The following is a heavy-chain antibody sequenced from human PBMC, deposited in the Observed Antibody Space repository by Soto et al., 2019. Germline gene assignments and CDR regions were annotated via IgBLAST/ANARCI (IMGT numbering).Heavy chain of an antibody. CDR2: INSDGSST. J-gene: IGHJ4*02. Sequence: GGSLRLSCAASGFTFSSYWMHWVRQAPGKGLVWVSRINSDGSSTSYADSVKGRFTISRDNAKNTLYLQMNSLRAEDTAVYYCARDRSPYSSSWYPYSLWFDYWGQGTLVTVSS. CDR1: GFTFSSYW. D-gene: IGHD6-13*01. CDR3: ARDRSPYSSSWYPYSLWFDY. V-gene: IGHV3-74*01.